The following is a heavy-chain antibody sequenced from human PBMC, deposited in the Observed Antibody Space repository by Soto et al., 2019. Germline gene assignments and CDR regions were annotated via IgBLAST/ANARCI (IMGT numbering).Heavy chain of an antibody. Sequence: EAQLVESGGGLIQPGGSLKLSCAASGFTLSGFDIHWVRQASGVGLEWVGRIKTKVESYATALAASVKGRFTLSRDDPKNTAYLVMNSLKTEDTAVYYCTRRYCSGGGCSSDFDYWGQGTLVTVSS. CDR3: TRRYCSGGGCSSDFDY. CDR2: IKTKVESYAT. J-gene: IGHJ4*02. CDR1: GFTLSGFD. V-gene: IGHV3-73*01. D-gene: IGHD2-15*01.